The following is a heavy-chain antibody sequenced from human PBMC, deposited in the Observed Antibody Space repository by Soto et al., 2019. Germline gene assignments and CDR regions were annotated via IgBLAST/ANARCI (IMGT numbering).Heavy chain of an antibody. CDR2: IYFTGST. Sequence: PSETLSLTCTVSGGAVSSGTYYWSWIRQPPGKGLEWIGHIYFTGSTNYNPSLKSRVTMSLDTSRNQFSLKLSSVTAADTAVYYCTRGPPIVQWSDPSGLGNMVTVSS. V-gene: IGHV4-61*01. J-gene: IGHJ5*02. CDR1: GGAVSSGTYY. D-gene: IGHD1-26*01. CDR3: TRGPPIVQWSDP.